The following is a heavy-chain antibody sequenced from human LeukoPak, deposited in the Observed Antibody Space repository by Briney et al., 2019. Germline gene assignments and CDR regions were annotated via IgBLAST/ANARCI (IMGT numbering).Heavy chain of an antibody. CDR2: ISSSSSYI. V-gene: IGHV3-21*01. CDR1: GFTFSSYS. J-gene: IGHJ3*02. Sequence: GGSLRLSCAASGFTFSSYSMNWVRQAPGKGLEWVSSISSSSSYIYYADSVKGRFTISRDNAKNSLYLQMNSLRAEDTAVYYCARERLRFGELWYDAFDIWGQGTMVTVSS. D-gene: IGHD3-10*01. CDR3: ARERLRFGELWYDAFDI.